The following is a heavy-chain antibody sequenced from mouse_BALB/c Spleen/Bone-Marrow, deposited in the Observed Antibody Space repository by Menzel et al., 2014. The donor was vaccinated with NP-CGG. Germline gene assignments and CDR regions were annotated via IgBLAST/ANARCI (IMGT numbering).Heavy chain of an antibody. V-gene: IGHV3-5*02. Sequence: EVQLQQSGPGLVKPSQTVSLTRTVTGISITTENYRWSWIRQFPGNKLEWIGYIYYSGTITYNPSLTSRTTITRDTSKNQFFLEMNSLTAEDTATYYCARYYGNYFDYWGQGTTLTVSS. J-gene: IGHJ2*01. CDR1: GISITTENYR. D-gene: IGHD2-1*01. CDR2: IYYSGTI. CDR3: ARYYGNYFDY.